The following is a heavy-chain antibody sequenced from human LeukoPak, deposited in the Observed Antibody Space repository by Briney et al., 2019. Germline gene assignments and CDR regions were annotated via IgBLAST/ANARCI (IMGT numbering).Heavy chain of an antibody. CDR3: ARGSHMVAIFGVVLFDY. J-gene: IGHJ4*02. CDR2: INPNSGGT. V-gene: IGHV1-2*02. Sequence: ASVKVSCKASGYTFTGYYMHWVRQAPGRGLEWMGWINPNSGGTNYAQKFQGRVTMTRDTSISTAYMELSRLRSDDTAVYYCARGSHMVAIFGVVLFDYWGQGTLVTVSS. CDR1: GYTFTGYY. D-gene: IGHD3-3*01.